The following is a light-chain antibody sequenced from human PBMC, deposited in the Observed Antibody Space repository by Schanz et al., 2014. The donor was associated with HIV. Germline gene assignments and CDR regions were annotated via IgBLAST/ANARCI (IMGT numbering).Light chain of an antibody. CDR1: SSDVGGYNH. Sequence: QSALTQPPSASGSPGQSVTISCTGTSSDVGGYNHVSWYQQHPGKAPKLMIYDVSKRPSGVPDRFSGSKSGNTASLTISGLQADDEADYYCSSYTTSSTLVFGGGTKLTVL. J-gene: IGLJ2*01. CDR3: SSYTTSSTLV. CDR2: DVS. V-gene: IGLV2-14*03.